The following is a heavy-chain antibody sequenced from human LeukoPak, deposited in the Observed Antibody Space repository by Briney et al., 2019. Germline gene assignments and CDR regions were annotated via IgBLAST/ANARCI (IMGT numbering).Heavy chain of an antibody. CDR1: GGSISSGNYY. CDR3: ARGVSHRNFDWLFY. Sequence: SETLSLTCTVSGGSISSGNYYWSWIRQPPGKGLEWIGYIYYSGSTDYNPSLKSRVTISVDTSKNQFSLKLNSVTAADTAIYYCARGVSHRNFDWLFYWGQGTLVTVSS. J-gene: IGHJ4*02. CDR2: IYYSGST. V-gene: IGHV4-61*01. D-gene: IGHD3-9*01.